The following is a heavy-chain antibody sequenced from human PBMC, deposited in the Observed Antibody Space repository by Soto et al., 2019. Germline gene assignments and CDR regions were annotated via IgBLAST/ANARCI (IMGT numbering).Heavy chain of an antibody. CDR2: ISYDGSNK. CDR3: ARGHPGIAVAEFDY. CDR1: GFTFSSYA. Sequence: GGSLRLSCAASGFTFSSYAMHWVRQAPGKGLEWVAVISYDGSNKYYADSVKGRFTISRDNSKNTLYLQMNSLRAEDTAVYYCARGHPGIAVAEFDYWGQGTLVTVSS. V-gene: IGHV3-30*04. D-gene: IGHD6-19*01. J-gene: IGHJ4*02.